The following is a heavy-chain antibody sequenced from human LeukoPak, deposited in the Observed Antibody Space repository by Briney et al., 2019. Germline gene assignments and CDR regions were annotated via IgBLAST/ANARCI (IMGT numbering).Heavy chain of an antibody. CDR3: ARGIEAHYFDY. CDR1: GYTFTNYD. J-gene: IGHJ4*02. V-gene: IGHV1-8*01. D-gene: IGHD6-6*01. CDR2: MNPNSGNT. Sequence: GASVKVSCQASGYTFTNYDINWVRQATGQGLEWMGWMNPNSGNTGYAQKFQGRVTMTRNTSISTAYMELSSLRSEETAVYYCARGIEAHYFDYWGQGTLVTVSS.